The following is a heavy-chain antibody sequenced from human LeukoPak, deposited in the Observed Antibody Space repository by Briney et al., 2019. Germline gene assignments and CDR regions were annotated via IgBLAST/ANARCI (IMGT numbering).Heavy chain of an antibody. D-gene: IGHD3-16*01. CDR3: ARGRAGGFNY. V-gene: IGHV1-8*01. CDR2: MNPNSGNT. Sequence: IXXVRQATGQXLEWMGWMNPNSGNTGYAQKFQGRVTMTRNTSISTAYMELSSLRSEDTAVYYCARGRAGGFNYWGQGTLVTVSS. J-gene: IGHJ4*02.